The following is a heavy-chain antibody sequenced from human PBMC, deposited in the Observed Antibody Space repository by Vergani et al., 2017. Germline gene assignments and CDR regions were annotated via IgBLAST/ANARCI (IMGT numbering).Heavy chain of an antibody. CDR2: IYTSGST. CDR3: ARVSIVVVPAASYYYYYMDV. D-gene: IGHD2-2*01. J-gene: IGHJ6*03. Sequence: QVQLQESGPGLVKPSQTLSLTCTVSGASINNDFYYWHWIRQPAGKGLEWIGRIYTSGSTNYNPSLKSRVTMSVDTSKNQFSLKLSSVTAADTAVYYCARVSIVVVPAASYYYYYMDVWGKGTTVTVSS. V-gene: IGHV4-61*02. CDR1: GASINNDFYY.